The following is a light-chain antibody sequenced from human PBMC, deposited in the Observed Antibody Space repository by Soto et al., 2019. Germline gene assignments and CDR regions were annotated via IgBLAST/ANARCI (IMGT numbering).Light chain of an antibody. J-gene: IGLJ3*02. CDR3: SSHTSSNTVV. V-gene: IGLV2-14*01. CDR2: SVT. CDR1: SSDVGGYNY. Sequence: QSALTQPAPVSGSPGQSITISCTGTSSDVGGYNYVSWYQQHPGKAPKLIIYSVTYRPSGVSSRFSGSKSGDTASLTISGLQAEDEADYYCSSHTSSNTVVFGGGTKLTVL.